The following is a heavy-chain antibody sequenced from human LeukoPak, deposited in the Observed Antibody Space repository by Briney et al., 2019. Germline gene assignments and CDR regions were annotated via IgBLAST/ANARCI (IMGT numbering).Heavy chain of an antibody. V-gene: IGHV3-11*04. CDR3: VRDDAPGYSSSWYRY. Sequence: GGSLRLSCAASGFTFTDYYMSWIRQAPGKGLGWISYISSSGSTIYYADSVKGRFTISRDNTKNSLFLQMNSLRAEDTAVYYCVRDDAPGYSSSWYRYWGQGTLVTVSS. CDR2: ISSSGSTI. J-gene: IGHJ4*02. CDR1: GFTFTDYY. D-gene: IGHD6-13*01.